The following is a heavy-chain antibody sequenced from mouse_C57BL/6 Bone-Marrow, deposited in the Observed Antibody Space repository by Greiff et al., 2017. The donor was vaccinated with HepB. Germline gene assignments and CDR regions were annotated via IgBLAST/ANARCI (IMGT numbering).Heavy chain of an antibody. CDR1: GYTFTSYG. CDR3: AREVYYYGSFYYAMDD. J-gene: IGHJ4*01. Sequence: QVQLKESGAELARPGASVKLSCKASGYTFTSYGISWVKQSTGQGLEWIGEIYPRSGNTYYNEKFKGKATLTADKSSSTAYMELRSLTSEDSAVYFCAREVYYYGSFYYAMDDWGQGTSVTVSS. D-gene: IGHD1-1*01. CDR2: IYPRSGNT. V-gene: IGHV1-81*01.